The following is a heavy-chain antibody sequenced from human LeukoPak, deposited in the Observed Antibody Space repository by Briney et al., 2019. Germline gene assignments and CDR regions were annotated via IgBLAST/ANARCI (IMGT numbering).Heavy chain of an antibody. J-gene: IGHJ4*02. CDR1: GYTFTAYY. CDR3: ARGFDWLEYYFDY. Sequence: ASVKVSCKASGYTFTAYYMHWVRQAPGQGLEWMGWINPHNGGTKYAQKFQGRVTMTRDTSISTAYMELSRLRSDDTALYFCARGFDWLEYYFDYWGQGTLVTVSS. CDR2: INPHNGGT. D-gene: IGHD3-9*01. V-gene: IGHV1-2*02.